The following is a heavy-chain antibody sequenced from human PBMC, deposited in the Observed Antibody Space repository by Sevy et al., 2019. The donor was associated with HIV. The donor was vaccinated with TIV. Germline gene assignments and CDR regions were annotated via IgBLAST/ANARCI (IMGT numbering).Heavy chain of an antibody. D-gene: IGHD3-22*01. CDR1: GYTLTELS. V-gene: IGHV1-24*01. CDR2: FDPEDGET. J-gene: IGHJ4*02. CDR3: ATTKDYYDNSGYPFDS. Sequence: ASVKVSCKVTGYTLTELSLHWVRQTSVKGREWMGSFDPEDGETIYAQKFQGRITMTEDTSTDTAYMELSSLRSEDTAVYYCATTKDYYDNSGYPFDSWGQGTLVTVSS.